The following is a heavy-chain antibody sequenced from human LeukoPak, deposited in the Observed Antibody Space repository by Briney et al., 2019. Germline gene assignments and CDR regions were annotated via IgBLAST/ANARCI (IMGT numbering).Heavy chain of an antibody. CDR2: VSDSGGST. J-gene: IGHJ4*02. Sequence: PGGTLRLPCVASGFTFSGYVMNWVRQAPGKGLEWVSAVSDSGGSTYYADTVKGRFTISRDNSKNTLYLQMNSLTAEDTAVYYCARSWYSNLWHKLPLDYWGQGTLVTVSS. CDR1: GFTFSGYV. D-gene: IGHD1-26*01. V-gene: IGHV3-23*01. CDR3: ARSWYSNLWHKLPLDY.